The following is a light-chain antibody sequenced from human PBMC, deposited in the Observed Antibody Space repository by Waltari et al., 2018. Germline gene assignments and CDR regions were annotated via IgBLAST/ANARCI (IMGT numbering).Light chain of an antibody. V-gene: IGLV4-69*01. CDR1: SRHSSNV. Sequence: QLVLTQSPSASASLGASVKLTCTLSSRHSSNVIAWLPQRPEKGPRYLMKVNSDGSHNKGDEIPDRFSGSSSGAERYLTISSLQSEDEGDYYCQTGGHGTWVFGGGTKLTVL. J-gene: IGLJ3*02. CDR2: VNSDGSH. CDR3: QTGGHGTWV.